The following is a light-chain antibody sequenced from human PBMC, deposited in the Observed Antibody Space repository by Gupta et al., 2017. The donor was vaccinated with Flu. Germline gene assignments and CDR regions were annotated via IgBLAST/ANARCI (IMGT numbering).Light chain of an antibody. CDR1: QSINSY. CDR3: QQSYSTLT. J-gene: IGKJ4*01. CDR2: AAS. V-gene: IGKV1-39*01. Sequence: DIQMTQSPSSLSASVGDRVTITCRASQSINSYLNWYQQKPGKAPKLLIYAASSLQSGVPSRFSGSGSGTDFTLTISRLQPEDFATYYWQQSYSTLTFGGGTKVEIK.